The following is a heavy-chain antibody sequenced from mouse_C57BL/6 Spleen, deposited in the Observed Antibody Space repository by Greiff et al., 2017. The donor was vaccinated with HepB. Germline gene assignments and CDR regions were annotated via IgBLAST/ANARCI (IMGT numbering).Heavy chain of an antibody. CDR2: IWTGGGT. CDR3: ARNGIYYDYDGLFAY. Sequence: VKLMESGPGLVAPSQSLSITCTVSGFSLTSYAISWVRQPPGKGLEWLGVIWTGGGTNYNSALKSRLSISKDNSKSQVFLKMNSLQTDDTARYYCARNGIYYDYDGLFAYWGQGTLVTVSA. CDR1: GFSLTSYA. J-gene: IGHJ3*01. V-gene: IGHV2-9-1*01. D-gene: IGHD2-4*01.